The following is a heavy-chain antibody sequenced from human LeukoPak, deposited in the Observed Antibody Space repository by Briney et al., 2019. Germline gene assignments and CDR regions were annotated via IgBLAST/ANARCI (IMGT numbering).Heavy chain of an antibody. CDR1: GGSISGYY. J-gene: IGHJ4*02. Sequence: PSETLSLTCNVSGGSISGYYWSWIRQPAGKGLEWIGRIYSSATTNYNPSLKSRLTMSVDTSKNQFSLELSSVTAADTAVYFCARGGGRQLATSHSYFDYWGQGILVPVSS. D-gene: IGHD2-15*01. CDR2: IYSSATT. CDR3: ARGGGRQLATSHSYFDY. V-gene: IGHV4-4*07.